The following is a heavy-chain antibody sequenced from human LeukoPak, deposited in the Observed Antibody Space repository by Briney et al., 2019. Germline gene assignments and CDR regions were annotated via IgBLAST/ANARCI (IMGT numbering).Heavy chain of an antibody. CDR3: VRGERCGGDCSSRQQ. V-gene: IGHV4-59*13. J-gene: IGHJ1*01. CDR1: GGPRTISY. D-gene: IGHD2-21*02. CDR2: IYYTGTT. Sequence: SETLSLTCTVSGGPRTISYWSWIRQPPGRGLEWIGYIYYTGTTNYHPSLAGRVTMSLDMSKNLISLNLDSVTAADTAVYYCVRGERCGGDCSSRQQWGQGTLVTVSS.